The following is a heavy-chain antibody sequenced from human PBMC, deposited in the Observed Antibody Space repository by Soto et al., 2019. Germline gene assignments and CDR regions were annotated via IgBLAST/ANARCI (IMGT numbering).Heavy chain of an antibody. CDR1: GFTFSTYA. Sequence: PGGSLRLSCAASGFTFSTYAMSWVRQAPGKGLEWVSAISGTGGSTYYADSVKGRFTISRDNSKNTLYLQMNSLRAEDTAVYYCAENWDTTSSSSSHCGQGTLVTVSS. J-gene: IGHJ4*02. CDR3: AENWDTTSSSSSH. V-gene: IGHV3-23*01. CDR2: ISGTGGST. D-gene: IGHD6-6*01.